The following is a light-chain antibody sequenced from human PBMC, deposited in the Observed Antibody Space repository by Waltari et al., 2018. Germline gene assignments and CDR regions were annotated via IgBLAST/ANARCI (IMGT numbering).Light chain of an antibody. CDR1: QSISTW. CDR2: KAS. V-gene: IGKV1-5*03. Sequence: DIQMTQSPSTLSASVGDRVTSTCRASQSISTWLAWYQQKPGKAPIHLIYKASTLESGVPSRFSGSGSGTEFTLTISSLQPDDFATYYCQQYNSYSGTFGQGTKVEIK. J-gene: IGKJ1*01. CDR3: QQYNSYSGT.